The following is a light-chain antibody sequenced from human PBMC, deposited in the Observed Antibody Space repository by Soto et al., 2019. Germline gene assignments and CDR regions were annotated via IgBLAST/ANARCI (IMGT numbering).Light chain of an antibody. V-gene: IGKV3-20*01. CDR3: QQCDSSPRT. CDR2: GAS. J-gene: IGKJ1*01. Sequence: EIVLTQSPGTLSLSPGERATLSCRASQSVSSTYLAWYQQKPGQAPRLLIYGASSRATGIPDRFSGSGSGTDFTLTISRVEPEDFAVYYCQQCDSSPRTFGQGTKVEIK. CDR1: QSVSSTY.